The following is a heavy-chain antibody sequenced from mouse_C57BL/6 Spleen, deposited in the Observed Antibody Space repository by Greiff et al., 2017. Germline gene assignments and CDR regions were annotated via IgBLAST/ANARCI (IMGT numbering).Heavy chain of an antibody. Sequence: EVKLMDSGGGLVKPGGSLKLSCAASGFTFSSYTMSWVRQTPEKRLEWVATISGGGGNTYYPDSVKGRFTISSDNAKNTLYLQMSSLRSEYTALYYCARHGTRDYARDYWGQGTSVAVSS. J-gene: IGHJ4*01. CDR1: GFTFSSYT. CDR2: ISGGGGNT. D-gene: IGHD3-1*01. V-gene: IGHV5-9*01. CDR3: ARHGTRDYARDY.